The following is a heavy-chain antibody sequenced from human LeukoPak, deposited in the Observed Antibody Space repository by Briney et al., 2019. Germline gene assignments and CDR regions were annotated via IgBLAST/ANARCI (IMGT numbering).Heavy chain of an antibody. CDR1: GYTFTSYY. Sequence: GASVKVSCKASGYTFTSYYMHWVRQAPGQGLEWMGIISPSGGSTSYAQKFQGRVTMTRDTSTSTVYMDLSSLRSEDTAVYYCARARYYYGSRSYSDYGNEYYYGMDVWGQGTTVTVSS. CDR3: ARARYYYGSRSYSDYGNEYYYGMDV. CDR2: ISPSGGST. D-gene: IGHD3-10*01. J-gene: IGHJ6*02. V-gene: IGHV1-46*01.